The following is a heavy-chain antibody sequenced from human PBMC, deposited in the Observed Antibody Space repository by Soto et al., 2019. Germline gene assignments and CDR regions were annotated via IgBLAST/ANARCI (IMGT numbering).Heavy chain of an antibody. D-gene: IGHD3-16*01. J-gene: IGHJ4*02. CDR1: GFSFHTYA. CDR3: AKDLRDWGFFDY. CDR2: LSGSGGST. Sequence: VQLLESGGGLVQPGGSLRLSCAASGFSFHTYAMAWVRQAPGKGLEWVSSLSGSGGSTNYADSVKCRFTISRDNSKDTLYLQMNNLRAEDTAMYYCAKDLRDWGFFDYWGLGTLVTVSS. V-gene: IGHV3-23*01.